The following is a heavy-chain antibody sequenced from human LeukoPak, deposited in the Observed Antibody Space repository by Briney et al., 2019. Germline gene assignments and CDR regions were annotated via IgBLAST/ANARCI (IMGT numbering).Heavy chain of an antibody. Sequence: GGSLRLSCAASGFIFSGYDMNWVRQPPGKGLEWVSSISSSSSYIYYADSVKGRFTISRDNAKNSLYLQMNSLRADDTAVYYCARGSGSYDYWGQGTLVTVSS. D-gene: IGHD1-26*01. V-gene: IGHV3-21*01. CDR3: ARGSGSYDY. CDR2: ISSSSSYI. J-gene: IGHJ4*02. CDR1: GFIFSGYD.